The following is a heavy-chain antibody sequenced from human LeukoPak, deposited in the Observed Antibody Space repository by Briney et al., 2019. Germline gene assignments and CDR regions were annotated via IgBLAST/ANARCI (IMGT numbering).Heavy chain of an antibody. V-gene: IGHV4-59*01. CDR2: IYYSGST. D-gene: IGHD3-10*01. CDR1: GGSISSYY. J-gene: IGHJ6*02. Sequence: PSETLSLTCTVSGGSISSYYWSWIRQPPGKGLEWIGYIYYSGSTNYNPSLKSRVTISVDTSKNQFSLKLSSVTAADTAVYYCARGFGYYGMDVWGQGTTVTVSS. CDR3: ARGFGYYGMDV.